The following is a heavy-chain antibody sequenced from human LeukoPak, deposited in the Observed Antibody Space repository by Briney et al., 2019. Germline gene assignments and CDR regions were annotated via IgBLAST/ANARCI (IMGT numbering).Heavy chain of an antibody. Sequence: SETLSLTCNVSGVSIRTNTYYWNWIRQSPGKGLEWIVCVSDSGTTKYNPSLKSRVTISVDKSKNHFSLILMSVTAANTAVYYCARGYYEPFQSWGQGTLVTVSS. CDR2: VSDSGTT. D-gene: IGHD3-22*01. CDR3: ARGYYEPFQS. V-gene: IGHV4-61*03. J-gene: IGHJ4*02. CDR1: GVSIRTNTYY.